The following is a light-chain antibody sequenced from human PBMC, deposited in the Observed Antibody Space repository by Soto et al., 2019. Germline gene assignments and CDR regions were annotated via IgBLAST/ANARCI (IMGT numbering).Light chain of an antibody. CDR1: QTIRGL. CDR3: QRRPNWPIT. Sequence: EIVLTQSPATLSLSPGERATLSCRTSQTIRGLLNWYQQRPGQAPRLLIYDTSNRATDIPARFSGSGSGTDFILTISSLDPEDFGVYFCQRRPNWPITFGQGTRLDIK. CDR2: DTS. V-gene: IGKV3-11*01. J-gene: IGKJ5*01.